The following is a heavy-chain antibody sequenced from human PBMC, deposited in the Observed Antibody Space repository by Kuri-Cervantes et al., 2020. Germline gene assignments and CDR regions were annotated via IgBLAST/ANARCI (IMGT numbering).Heavy chain of an antibody. CDR1: GYTFTSYD. CDR3: ARSEQQLSWFDP. Sequence: ASVKVPCKASGYTFTSYDINWVRQATGQGLEWMGWMNPNSGNTGYAQKFQGRVTMTTDTSTSTAYMELRSLRSDDTAVYYCARSEQQLSWFDPWGQGTLVTVSS. V-gene: IGHV1-8*01. CDR2: MNPNSGNT. D-gene: IGHD6-13*01. J-gene: IGHJ5*02.